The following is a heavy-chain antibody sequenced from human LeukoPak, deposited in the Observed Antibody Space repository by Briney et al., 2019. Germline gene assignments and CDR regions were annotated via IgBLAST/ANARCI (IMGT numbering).Heavy chain of an antibody. CDR1: GGSISSSSYY. CDR2: IYYSGST. CDR3: ARPAVLWFGELFFDY. V-gene: IGHV4-39*01. D-gene: IGHD3-10*01. Sequence: SETLSLTCTVSGGSISSSSYYWGWIRQPPGKGLGWIGSIYYSGSTYYNPSLKSRVTISVDTSKNQFSLKLSSVTAADTAVYYCARPAVLWFGELFFDYWGQGTLVTVSS. J-gene: IGHJ4*02.